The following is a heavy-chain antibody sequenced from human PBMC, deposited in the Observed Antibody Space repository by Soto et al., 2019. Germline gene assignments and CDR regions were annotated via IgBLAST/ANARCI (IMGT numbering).Heavy chain of an antibody. J-gene: IGHJ6*02. D-gene: IGHD2-8*01. CDR3: AKVMEDIVLMVYALVYYYYGMDV. V-gene: IGHV3-23*01. Sequence: EVQLLESGGGLVQPGGSLRLSCAASGFTFSSYAMSWVRQAPGKGLEWVSAISGSGGSTYYADSVKGRFTISRDNSKNTLYLKMNSLRAEDTAVYYCAKVMEDIVLMVYALVYYYYGMDVWGQGTTVTVSS. CDR2: ISGSGGST. CDR1: GFTFSSYA.